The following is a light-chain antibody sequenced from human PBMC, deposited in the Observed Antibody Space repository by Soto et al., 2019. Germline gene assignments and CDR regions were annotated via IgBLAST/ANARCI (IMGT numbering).Light chain of an antibody. J-gene: IGKJ3*01. CDR3: HQSYSIPFT. V-gene: IGKV1-39*01. Sequence: DLEVTQSPTSLSASVGDRVTITCRASQSISSYLSWYQQKLGKAPKLLIYDATILQSGVPSRFSGSGSGTDFTLTISALQPEDSATYYCHQSYSIPFTFGPGTTVDI. CDR2: DAT. CDR1: QSISSY.